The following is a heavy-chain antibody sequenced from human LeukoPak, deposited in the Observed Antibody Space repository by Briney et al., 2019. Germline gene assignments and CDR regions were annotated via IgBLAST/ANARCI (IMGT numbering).Heavy chain of an antibody. CDR2: IYYSGNT. D-gene: IGHD6-13*01. Sequence: SETLSLTCSVSGGSISSGNCSWGWIRQPPGKGLEWIGNIYYSGNTYYNSSLKSRVTIFVDMSKNQLSLKLTSVTAADTAVYYCTRRSYRSSLVYWGQGTLVTVSS. CDR1: GGSISSGNCS. V-gene: IGHV4-39*01. CDR3: TRRSYRSSLVY. J-gene: IGHJ4*02.